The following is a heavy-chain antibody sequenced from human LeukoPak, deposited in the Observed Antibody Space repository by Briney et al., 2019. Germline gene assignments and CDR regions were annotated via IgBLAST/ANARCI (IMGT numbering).Heavy chain of an antibody. Sequence: PGGSLRLSCAASGFTVSSNYMSWVRQAPGKGLEWLSLIDNGGYTYYADAVKGRFTIFRDKSKNTLYFQMNSLRAEDTAVYYCAREYYDISTAYYPTEYFLDYWGQGTLVTVSS. CDR2: IDNGGYT. CDR1: GFTVSSNY. V-gene: IGHV3-66*01. CDR3: AREYYDISTAYYPTEYFLDY. D-gene: IGHD3-9*01. J-gene: IGHJ4*02.